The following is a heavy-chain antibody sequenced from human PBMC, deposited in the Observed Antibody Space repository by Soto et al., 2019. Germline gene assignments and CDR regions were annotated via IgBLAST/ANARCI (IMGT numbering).Heavy chain of an antibody. D-gene: IGHD2-2*01. CDR1: GFTFSTYS. CDR2: VSSDGTRT. Sequence: VQLVESGGGLVQPGRSLRLSCAGSGFTFSTYSVHWVRQAPGKGLEWVAVVSSDGTRTYYADSVKGRFTISRDNSMDTMCMQMNSLRVEDTAVYYCARDVWHCGSNSCYFYGMDVWGQGTTVTVSS. J-gene: IGHJ6*02. CDR3: ARDVWHCGSNSCYFYGMDV. V-gene: IGHV3-30-3*01.